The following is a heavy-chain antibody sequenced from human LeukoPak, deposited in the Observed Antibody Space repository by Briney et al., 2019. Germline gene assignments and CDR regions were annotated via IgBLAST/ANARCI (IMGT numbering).Heavy chain of an antibody. CDR3: ARVLPDWRQAYFDY. V-gene: IGHV1-69*04. D-gene: IGHD3-9*01. CDR2: IIPILGIA. J-gene: IGHJ4*02. CDR1: GGTFSSYA. Sequence: ASVKVSCKASGGTFSSYAISWVRQAPGQGLEWMGRIIPILGIANYAQKFQGRVTITADKSTSTAYMELRSLRSDDTAVYYCARVLPDWRQAYFDYWGQGTLVTVSS.